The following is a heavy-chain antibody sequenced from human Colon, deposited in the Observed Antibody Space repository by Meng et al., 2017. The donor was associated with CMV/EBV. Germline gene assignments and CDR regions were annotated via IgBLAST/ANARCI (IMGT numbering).Heavy chain of an antibody. Sequence: GESLKISCGASGFTFSSYAMSWVHQAPGKGLECVATITGSAASTYYADSVKGRFTISRDNSKNTLYLQMDSLSAEDTAIYYCAKDRICFGSTCYTGGKLDTWGQGTLVTVSS. J-gene: IGHJ5*02. CDR2: ITGSAAST. CDR1: GFTFSSYA. CDR3: AKDRICFGSTCYTGGKLDT. V-gene: IGHV3-23*01. D-gene: IGHD2-2*02.